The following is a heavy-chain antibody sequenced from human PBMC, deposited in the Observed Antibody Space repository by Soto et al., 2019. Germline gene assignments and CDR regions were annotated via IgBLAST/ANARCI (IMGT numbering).Heavy chain of an antibody. Sequence: GGSLRLSCAASGFSFSAYGMHWVRQAPGRGPEWVAVVWSNGINNYYANSVRGRFTISRDNSRNRLYLQMNSLRVEDTAIYYCVKERGPFAAFDIWGQGTMVTV. CDR3: VKERGPFAAFDI. CDR1: GFSFSAYG. V-gene: IGHV3-33*06. CDR2: VWSNGINN. J-gene: IGHJ3*02.